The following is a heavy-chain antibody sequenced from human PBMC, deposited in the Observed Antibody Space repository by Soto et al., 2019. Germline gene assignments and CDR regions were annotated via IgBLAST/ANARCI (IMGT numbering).Heavy chain of an antibody. V-gene: IGHV4-39*01. Sequence: PEALSVPWSGSGGSISSGTYYLGWIRQRPGKGLEWIGRIDYSGSTYYNLSLKSRVTISVDTSKNQFSLKLSSVTAADTALYFCPRLPIFNNIATTEIYYF. J-gene: IGHJ4*01. D-gene: IGHD2-21*01. CDR3: PRLPIFNNIATTEIYYF. CDR2: IDYSGST. CDR1: GGSISSGTYY.